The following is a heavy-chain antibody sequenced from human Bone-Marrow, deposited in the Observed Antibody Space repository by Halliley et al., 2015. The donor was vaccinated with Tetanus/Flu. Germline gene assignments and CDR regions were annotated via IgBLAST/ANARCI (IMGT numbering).Heavy chain of an antibody. Sequence: VQLVQSGAEVKKPGESLRISCKGSGYSFTNYWVGWVRQMPGKGLEWMGLIYPGDSDTRYSPSFQGQVTISVDKSISTAYLQWSGLEASDTAMYYCARGGLVVNATNCFDHWGQGTLVTVSS. D-gene: IGHD2-8*02. CDR2: IYPGDSDT. J-gene: IGHJ4*02. V-gene: IGHV5-51*01. CDR3: ARGGLVVNATNCFDH. CDR1: GYSFTNYW.